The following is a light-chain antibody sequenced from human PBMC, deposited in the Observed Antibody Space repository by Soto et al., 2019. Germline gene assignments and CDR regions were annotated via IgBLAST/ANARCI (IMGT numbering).Light chain of an antibody. CDR3: QQYMSSVT. Sequence: ESVLTPSPGSLPLSPGQRATLSRTASQSFDTTFFAWYQKKPGQAPRLRIYRASNRATGIPDRFIGSGSWIYFTLILSRLEPEDFAVYYCQQYMSSVTFGQGTKVEIK. CDR2: RAS. J-gene: IGKJ1*01. CDR1: QSFDTTF. V-gene: IGKV3-20*01.